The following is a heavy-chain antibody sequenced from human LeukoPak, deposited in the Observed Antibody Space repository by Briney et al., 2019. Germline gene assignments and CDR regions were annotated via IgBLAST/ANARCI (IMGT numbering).Heavy chain of an antibody. V-gene: IGHV1-58*02. D-gene: IGHD1-26*01. CDR3: AAERYSDGCCWFDP. CDR1: GFTFSTST. J-gene: IGHJ5*02. CDR2: VLDNENP. Sequence: SVKVSCKTTGFTFSTSTIQWVRQARGQPLEWIGWVLDNENPRYTQKFQGRLTLTRDMSTSTAYMQLSGLTSEDTAIYYCAAERYSDGCCWFDPWGQGTLVTVSS.